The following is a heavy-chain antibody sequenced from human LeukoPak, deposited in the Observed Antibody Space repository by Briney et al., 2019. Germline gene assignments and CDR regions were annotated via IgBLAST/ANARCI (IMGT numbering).Heavy chain of an antibody. CDR1: GGSISSYY. V-gene: IGHV4-4*07. CDR3: ARGIIGAAAALGL. CDR2: TYTSGST. J-gene: IGHJ4*02. Sequence: PSETLSLTCTVSGGSISSYYWNWIRQPAGKGLEWIGRTYTSGSTNYNPSLKSRVTMSVDTSKNQFSLKLNSVTAADTAVYYCARGIIGAAAALGLWGQGTLVTVSS. D-gene: IGHD6-13*01.